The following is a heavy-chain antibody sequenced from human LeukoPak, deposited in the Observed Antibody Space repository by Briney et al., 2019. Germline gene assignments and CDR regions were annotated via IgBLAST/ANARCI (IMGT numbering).Heavy chain of an antibody. CDR1: GFTFSSYW. CDR3: ARSSSWYYFDY. D-gene: IGHD6-13*01. V-gene: IGHV3-9*01. J-gene: IGHJ4*02. Sequence: GGSLRLSCAASGFTFSSYWMTWVRQAPGKGLEWVSGISWNSGSIGYADSVKGRFTISRDNAKNSLYLQMNSLRAEDTALYYCARSSSWYYFDYWGQGTLVTVSS. CDR2: ISWNSGSI.